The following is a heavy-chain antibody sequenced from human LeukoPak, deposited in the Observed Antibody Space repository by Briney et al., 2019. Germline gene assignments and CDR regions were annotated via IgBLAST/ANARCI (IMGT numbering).Heavy chain of an antibody. CDR2: INWNGGST. CDR3: ARIGTSSGWYGFDY. J-gene: IGHJ4*02. Sequence: GGSLRLSCAASGFTFDDYGMSWVRQAPGKGLEWVSGINWNGGSTGYADSVKGRFTISRDNAKNSLYLQMNSLRAEDTALYYCARIGTSSGWYGFDYWGQGTLVTVSS. D-gene: IGHD6-19*01. V-gene: IGHV3-20*04. CDR1: GFTFDDYG.